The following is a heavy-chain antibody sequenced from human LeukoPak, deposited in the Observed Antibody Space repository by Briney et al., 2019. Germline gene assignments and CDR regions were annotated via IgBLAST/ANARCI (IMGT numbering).Heavy chain of an antibody. J-gene: IGHJ5*02. V-gene: IGHV4-59*12. CDR3: ARVFGDRRGWFDP. D-gene: IGHD3-10*01. CDR1: GGSISSYY. CDR2: IYYSGST. Sequence: SETLSLTCTVSGGSISSYYWSWIRQPPGKGLEWIGSIYYSGSTYYNPSLKSRVTISVDTSKNQFSLKLSSVTAADTAVYYCARVFGDRRGWFDPWGQGTLVTVSS.